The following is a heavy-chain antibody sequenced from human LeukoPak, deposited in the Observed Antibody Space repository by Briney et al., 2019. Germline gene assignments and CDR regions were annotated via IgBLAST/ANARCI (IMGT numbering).Heavy chain of an antibody. D-gene: IGHD1-1*01. CDR3: ARDEERGERMN. Sequence: KPSETLSLTCTVSGGSISSSSYYWGWIRQAPGKGLEWVSYISSSSSYTNYADSVKGRFTISRDNAKNSLYLQMNSLRAEDTAVYYCARDEERGERMNWGQGTLVTVSS. CDR1: GGSISSSSYY. CDR2: ISSSSSYT. J-gene: IGHJ4*02. V-gene: IGHV3-11*06.